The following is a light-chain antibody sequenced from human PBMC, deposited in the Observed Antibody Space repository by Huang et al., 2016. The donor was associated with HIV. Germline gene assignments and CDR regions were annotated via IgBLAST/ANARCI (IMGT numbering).Light chain of an antibody. CDR3: QQYNKWPLCT. J-gene: IGKJ3*01. Sequence: VMTQSPVTLSVSPGERATLSCRASQNVSSDLAWYQQRPGHPPSLLMYGASTRATGLPARFSGSGSGTEFTLTISSLQSEDFAVYYCQQYNKWPLCTFGPGTKVDIK. CDR2: GAS. V-gene: IGKV3-15*01. CDR1: QNVSSD.